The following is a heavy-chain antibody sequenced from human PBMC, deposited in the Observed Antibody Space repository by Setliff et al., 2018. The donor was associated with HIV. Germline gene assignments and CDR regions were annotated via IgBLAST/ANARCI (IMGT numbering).Heavy chain of an antibody. Sequence: ASVKVSCKASGYSFTTHDINWVRQSPGQALEWMGWMNPDSGNTCYAQKFKGRVTMTRDTSTNTAYMELNSLTSDDTSVYFCARGSMSLVMFILVSAFDIWGQGTLVTVSS. D-gene: IGHD2-21*01. V-gene: IGHV1-8*02. CDR3: ARGSMSLVMFILVSAFDI. J-gene: IGHJ3*02. CDR1: GYSFTTHD. CDR2: MNPDSGNT.